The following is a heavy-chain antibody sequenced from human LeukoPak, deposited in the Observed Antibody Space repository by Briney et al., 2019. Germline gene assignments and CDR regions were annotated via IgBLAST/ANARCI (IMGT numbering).Heavy chain of an antibody. V-gene: IGHV4-34*01. Sequence: PSETLSLTCAVYGGSFSGYYWSWIRQPPGKGLEWIGEINHSGSTNYNPSLKSRVTISVDTSKNQFSLKLSSVTAADTAVYYCARDGLVGAIGRGPFDIWGQGTMVTVSS. D-gene: IGHD1-26*01. J-gene: IGHJ3*02. CDR1: GGSFSGYY. CDR2: INHSGST. CDR3: ARDGLVGAIGRGPFDI.